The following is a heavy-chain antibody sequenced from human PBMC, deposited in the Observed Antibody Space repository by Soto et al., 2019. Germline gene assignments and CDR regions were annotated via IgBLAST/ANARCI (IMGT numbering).Heavy chain of an antibody. CDR3: ARELSYYDFWSGYYTGMRWFDP. CDR2: IYYSGST. D-gene: IGHD3-3*01. CDR1: GGSISSYY. Sequence: SETLSLTCTVSGGSISSYYWSWIRQPPGKGLEWIGYIYYSGSTNYNPSLKSRVTISVDTSKNQFSLKLSSVTAADTAVYYCARELSYYDFWSGYYTGMRWFDPWGQGTLVTSPQ. V-gene: IGHV4-59*01. J-gene: IGHJ5*02.